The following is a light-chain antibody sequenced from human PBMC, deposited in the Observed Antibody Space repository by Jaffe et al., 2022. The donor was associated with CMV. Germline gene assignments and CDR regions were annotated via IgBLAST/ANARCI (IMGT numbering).Light chain of an antibody. V-gene: IGKV3-15*01. CDR2: GAS. CDR3: QQYNDWPPWT. Sequence: ETVMTQSPATLSVSPGERATLSCRASQSVTNNLAWYQHKAGQAPRLLIYGASTRATGIPARFSGSGSGTEFTLSISSLQSEDFAVYYCQQYNDWPPWTFGQGTKLEIK. CDR1: QSVTNN. J-gene: IGKJ2*02.